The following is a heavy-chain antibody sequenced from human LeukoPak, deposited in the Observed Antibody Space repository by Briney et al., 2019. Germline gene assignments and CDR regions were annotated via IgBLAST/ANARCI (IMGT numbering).Heavy chain of an antibody. D-gene: IGHD1-20*01. J-gene: IGHJ6*03. CDR3: ATHSRYNWNDLSDYYYYYMDV. V-gene: IGHV1-8*01. Sequence: ASVKVSCKASGYTFTSYDINWVGQAPGQGLAWMGWMNPNSGSTGYTQKFQGRDTMTRNTSISTAYMELSSLRSEDTAVYYCATHSRYNWNDLSDYYYYYMDVWGKGTTVTVSS. CDR1: GYTFTSYD. CDR2: MNPNSGST.